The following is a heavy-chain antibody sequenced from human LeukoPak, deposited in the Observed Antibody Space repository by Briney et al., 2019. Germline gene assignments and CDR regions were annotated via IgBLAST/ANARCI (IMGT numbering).Heavy chain of an antibody. V-gene: IGHV3-13*01. D-gene: IGHD2-8*01. CDR1: GFTFSSYD. CDR2: IGTAGDT. Sequence: PGGSLRLSYAASGFTFSSYDFHWVRQVTGKGLQWVSAIGTAGDTYYLDSVKGRFTISRENAKNSLYLQMNSLRAGDTAVYYCAREAAHCTNGVCPLDYWGQGTLVTVSS. CDR3: AREAAHCTNGVCPLDY. J-gene: IGHJ4*02.